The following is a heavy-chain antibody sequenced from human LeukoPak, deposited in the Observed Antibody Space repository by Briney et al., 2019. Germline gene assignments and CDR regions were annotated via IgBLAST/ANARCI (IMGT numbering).Heavy chain of an antibody. J-gene: IGHJ4*02. CDR3: ARENVADGEDH. Sequence: SETLSLTCTVSGGSFSTFYWSWIRQSAGKGLEWIGRIYTSGNTNYNPSLKSRVTMSVDTSKKQFSLKLSSVTAADTAVYYCARENVADGEDHWGQGTLVTVSS. V-gene: IGHV4-4*07. CDR2: IYTSGNT. CDR1: GGSFSTFY. D-gene: IGHD3-10*01.